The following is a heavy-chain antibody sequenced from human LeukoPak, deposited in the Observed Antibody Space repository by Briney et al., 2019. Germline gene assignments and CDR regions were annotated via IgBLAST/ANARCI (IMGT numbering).Heavy chain of an antibody. Sequence: GGSLGLSCAASGFSFSSYAMTWVRQAPGKGLEWVSTIDVSGDNTYYADSVKGRFTISRDNSKNTLYLQMNSLRAEDTAVYYCAKDQGRTDGSGDYWGRGTLVTVSS. CDR1: GFSFSSYA. D-gene: IGHD3-10*01. V-gene: IGHV3-23*01. J-gene: IGHJ4*02. CDR2: IDVSGDNT. CDR3: AKDQGRTDGSGDY.